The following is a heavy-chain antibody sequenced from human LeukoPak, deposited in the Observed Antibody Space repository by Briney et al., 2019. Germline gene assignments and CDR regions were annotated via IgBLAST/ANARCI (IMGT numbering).Heavy chain of an antibody. J-gene: IGHJ4*02. V-gene: IGHV4-39*01. D-gene: IGHD3-9*01. CDR3: ARALGILTGPTEN. Sequence: SETLSLTCTVSGGSISSSSYYWGWIRQPPGKGLEWIGSIYYSGSTYYNPSLKSRVTISVDTSKNQFSLKLSSVTAADTAVYYCARALGILTGPTENWGQGTLVTVSS. CDR1: GGSISSSSYY. CDR2: IYYSGST.